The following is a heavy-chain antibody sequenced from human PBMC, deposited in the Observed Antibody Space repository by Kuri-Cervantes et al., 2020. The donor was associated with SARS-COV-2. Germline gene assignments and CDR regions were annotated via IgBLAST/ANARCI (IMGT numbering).Heavy chain of an antibody. V-gene: IGHV4-61*01. CDR2: IYYSGST. J-gene: IGHJ4*02. CDR3: ARGLGSGYYYGSFDY. CDR1: GYSISSGYY. Sequence: GSLRLSCAVSGYSISSGYYWSWIRQPPGKGLERIGYIYYSGSTNYNPSLKSRVTISVDTSKNQFSLKLSSVTAADTAVYYCARGLGSGYYYGSFDYWGQGTLVTVSS. D-gene: IGHD3-22*01.